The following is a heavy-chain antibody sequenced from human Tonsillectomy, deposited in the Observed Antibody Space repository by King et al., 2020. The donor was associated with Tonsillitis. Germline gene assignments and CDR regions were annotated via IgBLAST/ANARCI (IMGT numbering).Heavy chain of an antibody. Sequence: VQLVESGGGVVQPGRSLRLSCAASGFTFSRHDMQWVRQAPGKGLEWVAVMSYDGSNKYYADSVKGRFTISRDNSKNTLYLQLNSLRAEDTAVYYCAKPAHSELVTGSPTFEYYDYDIDVWGKGTTVIVSS. J-gene: IGHJ6*03. CDR2: MSYDGSNK. CDR3: AKPAHSELVTGSPTFEYYDYDIDV. CDR1: GFTFSRHD. V-gene: IGHV3-30*18. D-gene: IGHD3-9*01.